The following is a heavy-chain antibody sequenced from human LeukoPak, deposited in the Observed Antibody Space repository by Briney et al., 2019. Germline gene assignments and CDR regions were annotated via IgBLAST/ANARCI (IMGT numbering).Heavy chain of an antibody. CDR1: GGTFSSYA. Sequence: ASVEVSCKASGGTFSSYAISWVRQAPGQGLEWMGGIIPIFGTANYAQKFQGRVTITTDESTSTAYMELSSLRSEDTAVYYCARSSRLAVSRWGAPYYYYYMDVWGKGTTVTVSS. CDR3: ARSSRLAVSRWGAPYYYYYMDV. J-gene: IGHJ6*03. D-gene: IGHD3-3*02. V-gene: IGHV1-69*05. CDR2: IIPIFGTA.